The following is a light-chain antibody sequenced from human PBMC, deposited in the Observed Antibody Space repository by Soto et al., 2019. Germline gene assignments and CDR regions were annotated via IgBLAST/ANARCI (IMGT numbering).Light chain of an antibody. V-gene: IGKV1-5*03. CDR3: QHYNSYSEA. Sequence: DIQMTQSPSTLSGSVGDRVTITWQARQTTSRWLAWYQQKPGKAPKLLIYKASTLKSGVPSRFSGSGSGTEFTLTISSLQPDDFATYYCQHYNSYSEAFGQGTKVDIK. CDR1: QTTSRW. CDR2: KAS. J-gene: IGKJ1*01.